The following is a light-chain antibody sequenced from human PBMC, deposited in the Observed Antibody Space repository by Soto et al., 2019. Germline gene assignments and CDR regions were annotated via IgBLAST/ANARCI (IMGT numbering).Light chain of an antibody. J-gene: IGLJ2*01. CDR1: SSDVGGYNH. CDR3: CSYTSLSTVV. Sequence: QSVLTQPASVSGSPGQSITISCTGTSSDVGGYNHVSWYQHSPGKAPKLILFAVSDRPSGVSHRFSGSKSGNTAALTISGLQAEDEADYYCCSYTSLSTVVFGGGTKLTVL. V-gene: IGLV2-14*01. CDR2: AVS.